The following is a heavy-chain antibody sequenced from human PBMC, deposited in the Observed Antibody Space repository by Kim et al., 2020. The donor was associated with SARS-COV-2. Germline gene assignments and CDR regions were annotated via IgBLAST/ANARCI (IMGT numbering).Heavy chain of an antibody. CDR1: GGSFSGYY. J-gene: IGHJ5*01. D-gene: IGHD6-19*01. CDR3: ARRRRSGWYAS. V-gene: IGHV4-34*01. Sequence: SETLSLTCAVYGGSFSGYYWSWIRQPPGKGLEWIGEITHSGSTNYNPSLKSRFTISVYTSKNPFSLKLSSVTAADPALFSCARRRRSGWYASWGQGTLV. CDR2: ITHSGST.